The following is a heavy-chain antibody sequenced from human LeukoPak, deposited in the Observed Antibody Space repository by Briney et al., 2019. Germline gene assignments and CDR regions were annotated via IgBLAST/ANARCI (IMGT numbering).Heavy chain of an antibody. Sequence: PGGSLRLSCAASGFTFSSYSMNWVRQAPGKGLEWVSYISSSSSTIYYADSVKGRFTISRDNSKNTLYLQMNSLRAEDTAVYYCAKGQVTMTIRAWFDPWGQGTLVTVSS. D-gene: IGHD3-22*01. CDR2: ISSSSSTI. J-gene: IGHJ5*02. CDR3: AKGQVTMTIRAWFDP. CDR1: GFTFSSYS. V-gene: IGHV3-48*01.